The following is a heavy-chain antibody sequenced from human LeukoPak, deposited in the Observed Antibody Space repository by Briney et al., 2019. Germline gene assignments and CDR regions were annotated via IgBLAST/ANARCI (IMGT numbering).Heavy chain of an antibody. CDR1: GYSFTSYW. V-gene: IGHV5-51*01. D-gene: IGHD6-19*01. J-gene: IGHJ4*02. CDR3: ARQRYSSDIDY. Sequence: GESLKISCKGSGYSFTSYWIGWVRQMPGKGLEWMGIIYPGDSDTRYSPSLQGQVTISADNSISTAYLQWNSLKASDTAMYYCARQRYSSDIDYWGQGTLATVSS. CDR2: IYPGDSDT.